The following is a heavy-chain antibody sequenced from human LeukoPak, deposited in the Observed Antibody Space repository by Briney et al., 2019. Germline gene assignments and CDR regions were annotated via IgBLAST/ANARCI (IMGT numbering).Heavy chain of an antibody. Sequence: GGSLRLPCAASGFTFSSYGMHWVRQAPGKGLEWVAFIRYDGSNKYYADSVKGRFTISRDNSKNTLYLQMNSLRAEDTAVYYCARAMVRGVIIAPDYYGMDVWGQGTTVTVSS. CDR3: ARAMVRGVIIAPDYYGMDV. CDR2: IRYDGSNK. CDR1: GFTFSSYG. V-gene: IGHV3-30*02. J-gene: IGHJ6*02. D-gene: IGHD3-10*01.